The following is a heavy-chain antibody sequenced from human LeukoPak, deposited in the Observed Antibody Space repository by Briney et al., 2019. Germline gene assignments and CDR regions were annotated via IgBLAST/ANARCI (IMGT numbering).Heavy chain of an antibody. D-gene: IGHD6-13*01. CDR2: IYYSGST. Sequence: SETLSLTCTVSGGSISSYYWSWIRQPPGKGLEWIGYIYYSGSTNYNPSLKSRVTISVDTSKNQFSLKLSSVTAADTAVYYCARDLYSSSWYDYWGQGTLVNVSS. CDR3: ARDLYSSSWYDY. V-gene: IGHV4-59*01. CDR1: GGSISSYY. J-gene: IGHJ4*02.